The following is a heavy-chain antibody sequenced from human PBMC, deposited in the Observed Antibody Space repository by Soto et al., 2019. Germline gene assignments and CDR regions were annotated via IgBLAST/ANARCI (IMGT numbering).Heavy chain of an antibody. Sequence: PGGSLRLSCAASGLTVSNAYMAWVRQAPGMGLEWVSVIYDNGTTYYADSVKGRSTISRDTSTNTLSLQMDSLRAEDTAVYYCVRPLPSGRNYGLDVWGQGTTVTVSS. CDR1: GLTVSNAY. V-gene: IGHV3-53*01. J-gene: IGHJ6*02. CDR3: VRPLPSGRNYGLDV. CDR2: IYDNGTT. D-gene: IGHD3-10*01.